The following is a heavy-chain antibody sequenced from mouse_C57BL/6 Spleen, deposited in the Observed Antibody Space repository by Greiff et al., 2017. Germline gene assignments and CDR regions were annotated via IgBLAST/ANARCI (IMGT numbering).Heavy chain of an antibody. Sequence: VQLQQSGAELAKPGASVKLSCKASGYPFTSYYMNWVKQRPGQGLEWIGYINPSTGYPNYNQKFKDKATLTVDKSSSTAYMQLNSLTYEDSAVYYCASQGGRAAWLAYWGQGTLVTVSA. V-gene: IGHV1-7*01. CDR1: GYPFTSYY. J-gene: IGHJ3*01. CDR3: ASQGGRAAWLAY. CDR2: INPSTGYP.